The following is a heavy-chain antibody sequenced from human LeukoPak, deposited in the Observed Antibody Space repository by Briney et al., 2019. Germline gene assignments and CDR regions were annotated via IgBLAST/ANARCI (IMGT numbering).Heavy chain of an antibody. Sequence: GGSLRLSCAASGFTFSSYSMNWVRQAPGKGLEWVSSISSSSSYIYYADSAKGRFTISRDNAKNSLYLQMNSLRAEDTAVYYCARDEEGYYYYYYYMDVWGKGTTVTVSS. CDR1: GFTFSSYS. CDR2: ISSSSSYI. V-gene: IGHV3-21*01. D-gene: IGHD5-12*01. CDR3: ARDEEGYYYYYYYMDV. J-gene: IGHJ6*03.